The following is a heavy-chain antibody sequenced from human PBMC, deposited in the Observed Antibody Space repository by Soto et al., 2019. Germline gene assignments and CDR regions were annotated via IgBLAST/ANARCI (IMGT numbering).Heavy chain of an antibody. D-gene: IGHD2-15*01. CDR1: GYSFTSYW. CDR3: ARHAYCSGGSCSSSYYYGMDV. J-gene: IGHJ6*02. V-gene: IGHV5-51*01. CDR2: IYPGDSDT. Sequence: GESLKISCKGSGYSFTSYWIAWVRQMPGKGLEWMGIIYPGDSDTRYSPSFQGQVIFSADKSNSTAYLQWRSLKAPDTAMYYCARHAYCSGGSCSSSYYYGMDVWGQGTTVTVSS.